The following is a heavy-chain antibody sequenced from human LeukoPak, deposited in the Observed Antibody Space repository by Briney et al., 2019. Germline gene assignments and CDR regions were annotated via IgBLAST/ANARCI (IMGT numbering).Heavy chain of an antibody. D-gene: IGHD2-8*01. CDR1: GVSISSANYY. J-gene: IGHJ5*02. Sequence: SETLSLTCTVSGVSISSANYYWSWIRQPAGKGLEWIGRIDTSGSATYNPSLKSRVTISIDTSKNQFSLKLGSVTAADTAVYYCARDRGRMVYAVWFDPWGQGTLVTVSS. CDR2: IDTSGSA. V-gene: IGHV4-61*02. CDR3: ARDRGRMVYAVWFDP.